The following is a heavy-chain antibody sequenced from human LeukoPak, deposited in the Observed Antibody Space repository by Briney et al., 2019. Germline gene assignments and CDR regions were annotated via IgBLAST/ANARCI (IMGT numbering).Heavy chain of an antibody. V-gene: IGHV3-33*01. CDR1: GFTFSSYG. J-gene: IGHJ6*02. Sequence: GRSLRLSCAASGFTFSSYGMHWVRQAPGKGLEWVAVIWYDGSNKYYADSVKGRFTISRDNSKNTLYLQMNSLRAEDTAVYHCARDRSYYYYGMDVWGQGTTVTVSS. CDR2: IWYDGSNK. CDR3: ARDRSYYYYGMDV.